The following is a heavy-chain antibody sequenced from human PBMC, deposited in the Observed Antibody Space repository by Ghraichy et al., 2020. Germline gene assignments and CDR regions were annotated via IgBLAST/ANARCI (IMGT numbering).Heavy chain of an antibody. CDR2: IYYSGST. CDR1: GGSISSSSYY. CDR3: ARHADSSSWYALDY. V-gene: IGHV4-39*01. Sequence: ETLSLTCTVSGGSISSSSYYWGWIRQPPGKGLEWIGSIYYSGSTYYNPSLKSRVTISVDTSKNQFSLKLSSVTAADTAVYYCARHADSSSWYALDYWGQGTLVTVSS. D-gene: IGHD6-13*01. J-gene: IGHJ4*02.